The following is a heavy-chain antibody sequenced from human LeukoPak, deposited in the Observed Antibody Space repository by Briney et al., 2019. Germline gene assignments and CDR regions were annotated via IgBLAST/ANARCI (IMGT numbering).Heavy chain of an antibody. CDR1: GGSFRGYY. CDR2: INHSGST. Sequence: PSETLSLTCAVYGGSFRGYYWSWIRQPPGKGLEWIGEINHSGSTNYNPSLKSRVTISVDTYKNQFSLKLSSVTAAHAAVYYCARDHCGGDCYNYYYGMDVWGQGTTVTVSS. D-gene: IGHD2-21*02. CDR3: ARDHCGGDCYNYYYGMDV. V-gene: IGHV4-34*01. J-gene: IGHJ6*02.